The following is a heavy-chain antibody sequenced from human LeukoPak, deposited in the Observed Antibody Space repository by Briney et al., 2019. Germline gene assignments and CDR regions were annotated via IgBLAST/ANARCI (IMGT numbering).Heavy chain of an antibody. J-gene: IGHJ6*03. CDR1: GGSFSGYY. CDR2: INHSGST. CDR3: ARGHKEDYYYYMDV. V-gene: IGHV4-34*01. Sequence: SETLSLTCAVYGGSFSGYYWSWIRQPPGKGLEWIGEINHSGSTNYNPSLKSRVTISVDTSKNQFSLKLSSVTAADTAVYYCARGHKEDYYYYMDVWGKGTTVTVSS.